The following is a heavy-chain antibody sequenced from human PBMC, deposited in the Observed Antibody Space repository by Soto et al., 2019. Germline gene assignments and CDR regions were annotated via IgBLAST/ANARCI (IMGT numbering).Heavy chain of an antibody. CDR1: GGTFSSYT. CDR3: ASTPDIVVVVAAGHFDY. J-gene: IGHJ4*02. D-gene: IGHD2-15*01. Sequence: SVKVSCKASGGTFSSYTISWVRQAPGQGLEWMGRIIPILGIANYAQKFQGRVTITADKSTSTAYMELSSLRSEDTAVYYCASTPDIVVVVAAGHFDYRGQGTLVTVSS. V-gene: IGHV1-69*02. CDR2: IIPILGIA.